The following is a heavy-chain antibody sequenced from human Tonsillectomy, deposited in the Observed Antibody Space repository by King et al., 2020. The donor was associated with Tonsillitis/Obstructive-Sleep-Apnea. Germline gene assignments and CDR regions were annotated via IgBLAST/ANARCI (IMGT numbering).Heavy chain of an antibody. J-gene: IGHJ4*02. CDR2: IRPRDSDS. Sequence: VQLVESGAEMKKAGESLKISCKGSGYRFANYWIVWVRQKPGKGLEWTGVIRPRDSDSKYRPSFQGQVTVSADKSISTAYLQWSSLKVSDSATYYCARLSNVDFWALTFDYWGQGTQVTVSS. CDR3: ARLSNVDFWALTFDY. D-gene: IGHD3/OR15-3a*01. CDR1: GYRFANYW. V-gene: IGHV5-51*01.